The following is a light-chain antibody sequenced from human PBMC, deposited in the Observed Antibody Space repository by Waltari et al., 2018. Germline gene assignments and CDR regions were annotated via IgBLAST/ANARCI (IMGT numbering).Light chain of an antibody. Sequence: DIQMTQSPSSLSASVGDRVTIPCRASETIRIYLNWYQQQPGKAPKLLINTASRLQSGVPSRFSGSGSGTDFTLTISTLQHEDFATYYCQQSYSIPLTFGGGTKVEIK. J-gene: IGKJ4*01. V-gene: IGKV1-39*01. CDR1: ETIRIY. CDR3: QQSYSIPLT. CDR2: TAS.